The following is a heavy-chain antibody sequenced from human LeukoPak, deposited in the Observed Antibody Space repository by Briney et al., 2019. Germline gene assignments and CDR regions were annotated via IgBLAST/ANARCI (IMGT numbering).Heavy chain of an antibody. J-gene: IGHJ3*01. V-gene: IGHV4-59*01. CDR3: ARVIAAYYSDSTGYNNHDALDV. Sequence: SETLSLTCTVSGGSISSYYWSWIRQPPGKALEWVGFIYFSGSTNYNPSLRSRVTISVDTSENQLSLKLSSVTAADTAVYYCARVIAAYYSDSTGYNNHDALDVWGRGTMVTVSS. CDR1: GGSISSYY. D-gene: IGHD3-22*01. CDR2: IYFSGST.